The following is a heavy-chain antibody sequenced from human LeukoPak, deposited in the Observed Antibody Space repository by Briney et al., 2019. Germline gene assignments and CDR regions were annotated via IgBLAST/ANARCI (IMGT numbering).Heavy chain of an antibody. V-gene: IGHV3-23*01. J-gene: IGHJ4*02. CDR1: GFTFTSYS. CDR2: TSDRGDYT. Sequence: GGSLRLSCAASGFTFTSYSMSWVRRAPGKGLEWVSGTSDRGDYTYYADSVKGRFTISRDNSKNTLYLQMNSLRAEDTALYFCAKKAQYNGNYPLDYWGQGILVTVSS. CDR3: AKKAQYNGNYPLDY. D-gene: IGHD1-26*01.